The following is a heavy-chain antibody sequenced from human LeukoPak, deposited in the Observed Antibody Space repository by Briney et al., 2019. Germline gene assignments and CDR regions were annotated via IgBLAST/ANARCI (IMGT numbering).Heavy chain of an antibody. J-gene: IGHJ4*02. CDR1: GFVFSRDN. Sequence: PGGSLRLSCTSAGFVFSRDNMNWVRQAPGKGLEWVSHISENIYHADSVKGRFTISRDNAKNSLYLQMSNLGAEDTAMYYCVREIGRPKTFYFNSWGRGTLVIVSS. V-gene: IGHV3-69-1*01. CDR2: ISENI. CDR3: VREIGRPKTFYFNS.